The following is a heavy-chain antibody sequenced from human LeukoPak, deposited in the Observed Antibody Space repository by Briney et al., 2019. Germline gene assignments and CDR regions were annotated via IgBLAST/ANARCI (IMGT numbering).Heavy chain of an antibody. Sequence: ASVKVSCKASGYTFTSYGISWVRQAPGQGLEWMGWISAYNGNTNYAQKLQGRVTMTTDTSTSTAHMELRSLRSDDTAVYYCARLIYLYSNRRDFDYWGQGTLVTVSS. CDR2: ISAYNGNT. CDR3: ARLIYLYSNRRDFDY. V-gene: IGHV1-18*01. CDR1: GYTFTSYG. D-gene: IGHD6-13*01. J-gene: IGHJ4*02.